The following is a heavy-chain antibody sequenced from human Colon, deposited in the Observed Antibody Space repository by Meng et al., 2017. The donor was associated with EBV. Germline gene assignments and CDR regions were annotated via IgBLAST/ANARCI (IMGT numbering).Heavy chain of an antibody. Sequence: QVPLPVSDPGLAERTPTLSLTCPVACGSFSRRNGWIGVRRPPGKRLEWMGEIDLIDSTNYNPSLKSRVTISVDESKNQFSLRLSSVTAADTAVYYCARVGAYCGGDCYHPRWGQGTLVTVSS. J-gene: IGHJ4*02. V-gene: IGHV4-4*02. CDR1: CGSFSRRNG. D-gene: IGHD2-21*02. CDR2: IDLIDST. CDR3: ARVGAYCGGDCYHPR.